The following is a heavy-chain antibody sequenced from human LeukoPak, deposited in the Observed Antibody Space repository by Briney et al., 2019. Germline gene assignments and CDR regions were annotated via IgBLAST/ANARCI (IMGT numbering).Heavy chain of an antibody. D-gene: IGHD3-9*01. CDR3: ARGADWFDAFDI. CDR2: IGTAGDT. V-gene: IGHV3-13*01. J-gene: IGHJ3*02. CDR1: GFTFSSYD. Sequence: GGSLRLSCAASGFTFSSYDMHWVRQATGKGLERVSAIGTAGDTYYPGSVKGRFTISRENAKNSLYLQMNSLRAGDTAVYYCARGADWFDAFDIWGQGTMVTVSS.